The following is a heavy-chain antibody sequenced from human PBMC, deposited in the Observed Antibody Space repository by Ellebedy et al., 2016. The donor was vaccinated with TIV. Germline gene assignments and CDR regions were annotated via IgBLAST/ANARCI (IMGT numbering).Heavy chain of an antibody. Sequence: SETLSLTCTVSGGSVSSGSYYWNWIRQPPGKGLEWIAYIYYSGSTNYNPSLKSRVTISVDTSKNQFSLKLSSVTAADTAVYYCTSFRAVAGFDYWGQGTLVTVSS. CDR2: IYYSGST. J-gene: IGHJ4*02. CDR3: TSFRAVAGFDY. CDR1: GGSVSSGSYY. D-gene: IGHD6-19*01. V-gene: IGHV4-61*01.